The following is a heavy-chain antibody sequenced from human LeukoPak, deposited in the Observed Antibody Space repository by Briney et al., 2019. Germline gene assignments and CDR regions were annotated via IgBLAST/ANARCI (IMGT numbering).Heavy chain of an antibody. Sequence: ASVTVSCKASQYTFTDYAVHWVRQAPGQRLEWMGWIDAGNGKTKYSQSFQGRVTIIRDTSATTAYMELSSLTSEDTAVYYCARGGGSGYYYFDYWGQGTLVTVSS. J-gene: IGHJ4*02. CDR3: ARGGGSGYYYFDY. D-gene: IGHD3-22*01. CDR1: QYTFTDYA. V-gene: IGHV1-3*01. CDR2: IDAGNGKT.